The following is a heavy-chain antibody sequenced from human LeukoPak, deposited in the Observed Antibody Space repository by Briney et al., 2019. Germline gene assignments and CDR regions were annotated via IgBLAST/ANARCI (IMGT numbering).Heavy chain of an antibody. Sequence: PSQTLSLTCTVSGGSISSSSYSWSWIRQPAGKGLEWIGRIYISGSTNYNPSLKSRVTISVDTSKKQSSLKLSSVTAADTAVYYCASQYGSGSSFDYWGQGTLVTVSS. CDR2: IYISGST. CDR3: ASQYGSGSSFDY. CDR1: GGSISSSSYS. J-gene: IGHJ4*02. V-gene: IGHV4-61*02. D-gene: IGHD3-10*01.